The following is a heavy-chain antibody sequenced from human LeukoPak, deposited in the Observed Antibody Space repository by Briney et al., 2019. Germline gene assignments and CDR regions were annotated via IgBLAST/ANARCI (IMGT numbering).Heavy chain of an antibody. J-gene: IGHJ4*02. V-gene: IGHV1-69*04. Sequence: ASVKVSCKASGGTFITYAISWVRQAPGQGLEWMGRIIPILGITNYARKFQGRVTITADKSTNTAYMELSNLRSEDTAVYYCARDRALVRELWSASAFDYWGQGTLVTVSS. CDR2: IIPILGIT. CDR3: ARDRALVRELWSASAFDY. CDR1: GGTFITYA. D-gene: IGHD5-18*01.